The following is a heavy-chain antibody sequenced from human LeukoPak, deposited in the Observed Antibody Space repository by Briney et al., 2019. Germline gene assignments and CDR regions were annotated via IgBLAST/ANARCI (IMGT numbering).Heavy chain of an antibody. V-gene: IGHV3-21*01. D-gene: IGHD4-17*01. CDR1: GFTFSSYD. Sequence: GGSLRLSCAASGFTFSSYDMTWVRQAPGKGLEWVSSISSSSSYIYYADSVKGRFTISRDNAKNSLYLQMNSLRAEDTAVYYCARVVTTVSNWFDPWGQGTLVTVSS. CDR2: ISSSSSYI. CDR3: ARVVTTVSNWFDP. J-gene: IGHJ5*02.